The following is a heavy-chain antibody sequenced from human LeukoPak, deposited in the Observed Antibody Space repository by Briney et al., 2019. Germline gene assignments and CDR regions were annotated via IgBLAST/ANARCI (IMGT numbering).Heavy chain of an antibody. CDR2: IKSKTDGGTT. V-gene: IGHV3-15*01. D-gene: IGHD4-17*01. CDR3: TTDPVDYGDVPY. CDR1: GFTFSNAW. J-gene: IGHJ4*02. Sequence: GGSLRLSCAASGFTFSNAWMSWVRQAPGKGLEWVGRIKSKTDGGTTDYAAPVKGRFTISRDDSRNTLYLQMNSLKTEDTAVYYCTTDPVDYGDVPYWGQGTLVTVSS.